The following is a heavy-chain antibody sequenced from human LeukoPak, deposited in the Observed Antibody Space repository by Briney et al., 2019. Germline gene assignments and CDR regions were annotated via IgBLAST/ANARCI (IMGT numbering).Heavy chain of an antibody. J-gene: IGHJ4*02. D-gene: IGHD3-10*01. CDR2: ISGSGGST. Sequence: PGGSLRLSCAASGFTFSSYAMTWVRQAPGKGLEWVSSISGSGGSTYYADSVKGRFTISRDNSKNTLSLQMNSLRAEDTAVYYCATYLGAGTYFDNWGQGVQVTVSS. CDR1: GFTFSSYA. V-gene: IGHV3-23*01. CDR3: ATYLGAGTYFDN.